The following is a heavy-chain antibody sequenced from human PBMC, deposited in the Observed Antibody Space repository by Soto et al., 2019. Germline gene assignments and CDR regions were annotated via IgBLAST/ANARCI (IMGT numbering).Heavy chain of an antibody. CDR2: IYPGDSDN. Sequence: GASLKISCEGSGYSFTTYWIGWLRQMAGKGTEWMGVIYPGDSDNRYSPSFRGQVTISADKSSSTAFLQWSNLKASDTAMYYCARHTCTGDCPDLDFYYGMDVWGQGTTVTVSS. V-gene: IGHV5-51*01. D-gene: IGHD2-8*02. CDR3: ARHTCTGDCPDLDFYYGMDV. J-gene: IGHJ6*02. CDR1: GYSFTTYW.